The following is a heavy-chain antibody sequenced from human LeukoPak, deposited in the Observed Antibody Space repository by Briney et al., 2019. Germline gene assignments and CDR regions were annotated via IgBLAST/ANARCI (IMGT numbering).Heavy chain of an antibody. CDR3: ARQRAMIVVVITTGLSDP. J-gene: IGHJ5*02. Sequence: PSETLSLTCTVSGGSISSSSYYWGWIRQPPGKGLEWIGSIYYSGSTYYNPSLKSRVTISVDTSKNQFSLKLSSVTAADTAVYYCARQRAMIVVVITTGLSDPWGQGTLVTVSS. CDR1: GGSISSSSYY. CDR2: IYYSGST. D-gene: IGHD3-22*01. V-gene: IGHV4-39*01.